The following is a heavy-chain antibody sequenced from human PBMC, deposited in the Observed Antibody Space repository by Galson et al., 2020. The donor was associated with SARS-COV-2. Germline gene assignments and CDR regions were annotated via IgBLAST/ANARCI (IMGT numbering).Heavy chain of an antibody. CDR1: GVSIRSSSYY. D-gene: IGHD2-15*01. J-gene: IGHJ4*02. V-gene: IGHV4-39*07. CDR2: IYYSGST. Sequence: SETLSLTCTVSGVSIRSSSYYWGWIRQPPGKGLEWIGRIYYSGSTYYNPSLKSRVTISVDTSKNQFSLKLSSVTAADTAVYYCAREALYVVALDYWGQGTLVTVSS. CDR3: AREALYVVALDY.